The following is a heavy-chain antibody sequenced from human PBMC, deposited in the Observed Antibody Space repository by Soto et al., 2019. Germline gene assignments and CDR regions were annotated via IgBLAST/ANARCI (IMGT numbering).Heavy chain of an antibody. Sequence: QVQLVQSGAEVKKPGASVKVSCKASGYTFTSYGISWVRQAPGQGLEWMGWISAYNGNTNYAQKLQGRVTMTTDTSTSTAYMERRSLRSDDTAVYYCARDFNGDYGDYVGWFDPWGQGTLVTVSS. D-gene: IGHD4-17*01. J-gene: IGHJ5*02. CDR1: GYTFTSYG. CDR2: ISAYNGNT. V-gene: IGHV1-18*04. CDR3: ARDFNGDYGDYVGWFDP.